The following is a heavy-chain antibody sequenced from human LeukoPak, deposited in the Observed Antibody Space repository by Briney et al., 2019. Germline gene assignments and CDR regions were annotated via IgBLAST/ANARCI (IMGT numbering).Heavy chain of an antibody. CDR2: INPKRGVT. D-gene: IGHD4-17*01. Sequence: ASVKVSFKASGYTFTDYYIHWMRQAPGQGLEWMGWINPKRGVTTYAQKFQGRVTMTRGTSITTAYMELTRLRSDDTTIYYCARERNYGDYGNAFDVWGQGTKVTVSS. V-gene: IGHV1-2*02. CDR1: GYTFTDYY. CDR3: ARERNYGDYGNAFDV. J-gene: IGHJ3*01.